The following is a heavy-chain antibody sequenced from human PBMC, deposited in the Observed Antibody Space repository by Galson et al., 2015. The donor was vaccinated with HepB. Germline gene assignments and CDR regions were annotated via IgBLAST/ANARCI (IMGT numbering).Heavy chain of an antibody. CDR3: VSEWGDYALGF. CDR1: GGSISIGGHF. D-gene: IGHD4-17*01. J-gene: IGHJ4*02. CDR2: IYNSGST. V-gene: IGHV4-31*03. Sequence: TLSLTCTVSGGSISIGGHFYSWIRQRPGKGLEWIGYIYNSGSTNYNPSLKSRVTIPVDTSKNQFSLKLSSVTAADTAIYYCVSEWGDYALGFWGQGTPVTVSS.